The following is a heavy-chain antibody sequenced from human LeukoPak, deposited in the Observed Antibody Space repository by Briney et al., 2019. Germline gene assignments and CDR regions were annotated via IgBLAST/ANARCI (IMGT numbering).Heavy chain of an antibody. Sequence: SQTLSLTCAISGDSVSSNSAAWNWIRQSPSRGLEWLGRTYYRSKWYNDYAVSVKSRITINPDTSKNQFSLQLNSVTPEDTAVYYCARALVVPAAIDDYYYYMDVWGKGTTVTVSS. CDR2: TYYRSKWYN. D-gene: IGHD2-2*01. V-gene: IGHV6-1*01. J-gene: IGHJ6*03. CDR3: ARALVVPAAIDDYYYYMDV. CDR1: GDSVSSNSAA.